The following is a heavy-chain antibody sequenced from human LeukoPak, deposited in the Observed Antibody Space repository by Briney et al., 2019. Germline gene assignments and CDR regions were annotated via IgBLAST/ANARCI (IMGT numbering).Heavy chain of an antibody. Sequence: GASVNVSCKVSGYTLTELSMHWVRQAPGKGLECMGGFDPEDGETIYAQKFQGRVTMTEDTSTDTAYMELSSLRSEDTAVYYCATLWFGELFDDYWGQGTLVTVSS. CDR3: ATLWFGELFDDY. J-gene: IGHJ4*02. D-gene: IGHD3-10*01. V-gene: IGHV1-24*01. CDR2: FDPEDGET. CDR1: GYTLTELS.